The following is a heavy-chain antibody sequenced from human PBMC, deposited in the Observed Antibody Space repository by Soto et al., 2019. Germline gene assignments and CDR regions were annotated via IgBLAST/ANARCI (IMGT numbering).Heavy chain of an antibody. V-gene: IGHV1-69*13. CDR3: ARVLQGVASIWSSPRRSWSDP. J-gene: IGHJ5*02. CDR2: IIPIFGTA. CDR1: GGTFSSYA. Sequence: PVKVSCKASGGTFSSYAISWVRQAPGQGLEWMGGIIPIFGTANYAQKFQGRVTITADESTSTAYMELSSLRSEDTAVYYCARVLQGVASIWSSPRRSWSDPWGQGTLVTVSS. D-gene: IGHD3-3*01.